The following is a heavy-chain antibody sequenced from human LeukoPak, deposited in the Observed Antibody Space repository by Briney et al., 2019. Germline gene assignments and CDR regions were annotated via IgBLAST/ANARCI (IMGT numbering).Heavy chain of an antibody. V-gene: IGHV5-51*01. CDR2: IYPGDSDT. CDR1: GYSFTSYW. Sequence: GESLKISCKGSGYSFTSYWIGWVRQMPGKGLEWMGIIYPGDSDTRYSPSFQGQVTISADKSISTAYLQWSSLKASDTAMYYCARHCGSGRAGEWLDAFDIWGQGTMVTVSS. J-gene: IGHJ3*02. D-gene: IGHD3-10*01. CDR3: ARHCGSGRAGEWLDAFDI.